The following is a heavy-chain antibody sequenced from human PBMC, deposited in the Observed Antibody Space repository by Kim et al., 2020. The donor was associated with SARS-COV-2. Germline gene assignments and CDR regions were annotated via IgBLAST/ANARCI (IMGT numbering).Heavy chain of an antibody. CDR2: MNPKNGDT. CDR3: ARVDYGDSLDS. V-gene: IGHV1-8*01. J-gene: IGHJ4*02. Sequence: ASVKVSCTASGYIFDRYAINWVRQATGQGLEWMGWMNPKNGDTGYAQRFQGRVTMTRDTSINTAYMELSGLRSDDTAVYYCARVDYGDSLDSWGQGTWVTVSS. D-gene: IGHD4-17*01. CDR1: GYIFDRYA.